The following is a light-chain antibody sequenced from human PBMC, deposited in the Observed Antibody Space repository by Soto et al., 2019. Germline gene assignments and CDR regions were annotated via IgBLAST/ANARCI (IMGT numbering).Light chain of an antibody. CDR1: SSKIGSNY. CDR3: DSWDNSLSVVL. CDR2: DNY. J-gene: IGLJ2*01. Sequence: QSVLTQPPSVSAAPGQRVTISCSGSSSKIGSNYVSWYQQLPGTAPKLLIYDNYKRPSGIPDRFSGSTSGTSATLAIAGLQTGDEADYYCDSWDNSLSVVLFGGGTKVTVL. V-gene: IGLV1-51*01.